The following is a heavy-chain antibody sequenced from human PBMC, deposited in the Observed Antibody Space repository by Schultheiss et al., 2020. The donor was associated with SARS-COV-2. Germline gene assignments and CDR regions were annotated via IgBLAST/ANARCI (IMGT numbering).Heavy chain of an antibody. CDR1: GGSFSGYY. D-gene: IGHD5-12*01. Sequence: SETLSLTCAVYGGSFSGYYWSWIRQPPGKGLEWIGEINHSESTNYNPSLKSRVTISVDTSKNQFSLKLSSVTAADTAVYYCARTLIVATITWFDPWGQGTLVTVSS. CDR3: ARTLIVATITWFDP. V-gene: IGHV4-34*01. J-gene: IGHJ5*02. CDR2: INHSEST.